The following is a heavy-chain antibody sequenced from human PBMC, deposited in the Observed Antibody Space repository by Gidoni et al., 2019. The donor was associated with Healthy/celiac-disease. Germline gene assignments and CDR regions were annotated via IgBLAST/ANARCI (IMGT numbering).Heavy chain of an antibody. Sequence: QVQLQQWGAGLLKPSETLSLTCAVHGGSFSGYYWSWIRQPPGKGLEWIGEINHSGSTNYNPSLKSRVTISVDTSKNQFSLKLSSVTAADTAVYYCAREWAAFDYWGQGTLVTVSS. CDR1: GGSFSGYY. CDR3: AREWAAFDY. CDR2: INHSGST. V-gene: IGHV4-34*01. J-gene: IGHJ4*02. D-gene: IGHD2-8*01.